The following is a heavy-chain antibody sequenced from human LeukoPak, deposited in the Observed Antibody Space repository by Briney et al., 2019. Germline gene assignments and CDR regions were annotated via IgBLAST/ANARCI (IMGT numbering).Heavy chain of an antibody. CDR2: IYYSGST. J-gene: IGHJ4*02. CDR3: ARRDSSGYYAY. D-gene: IGHD3-22*01. Sequence: SETLSLTCTVSGGSLSYYYWSWIRLPPGKGLEWIGYIYYSGSTNYNPSLKSRVTISVDTSKNQFSLRLSSVTAADTAVYYCARRDSSGYYAYWGQGTLVIVSS. CDR1: GGSLSYYY. V-gene: IGHV4-59*08.